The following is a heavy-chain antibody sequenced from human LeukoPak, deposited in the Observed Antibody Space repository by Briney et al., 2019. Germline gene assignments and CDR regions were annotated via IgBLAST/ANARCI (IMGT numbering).Heavy chain of an antibody. Sequence: GASVKVSSKVSGYTLTELSMHWVRQAPGKGLEWMGGFDPEDGETIYAQKFQGRVTMTEDTSTDTAYMELSSLRSEDTAVYYCARAEKSSVTSSYAFDIWGQGTMVTVSS. CDR3: ARAEKSSVTSSYAFDI. CDR2: FDPEDGET. D-gene: IGHD6-6*01. CDR1: GYTLTELS. J-gene: IGHJ3*02. V-gene: IGHV1-24*01.